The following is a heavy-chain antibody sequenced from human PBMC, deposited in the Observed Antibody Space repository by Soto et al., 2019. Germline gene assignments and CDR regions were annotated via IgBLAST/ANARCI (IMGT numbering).Heavy chain of an antibody. V-gene: IGHV1-69*02. CDR2: IIPILGIA. Sequence: SVKISCKPSGGTFSSYTISWVRQAPGQGLEWMGRIIPILGIANYAQKFQGRVTITADKSTSTAYMELSSLRSEDTAVYYCARGTDHDNWFDPWGQGTLVTVS. CDR1: GGTFSSYT. D-gene: IGHD1-1*01. CDR3: ARGTDHDNWFDP. J-gene: IGHJ5*02.